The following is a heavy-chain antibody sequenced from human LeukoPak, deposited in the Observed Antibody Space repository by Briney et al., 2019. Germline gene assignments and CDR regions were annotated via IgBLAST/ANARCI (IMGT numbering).Heavy chain of an antibody. J-gene: IGHJ4*02. CDR3: AREGDDSSGSFDY. CDR1: GYTFTGYY. V-gene: IGHV1-2*02. Sequence: ASVKVSCKASGYTFTGYYMHWVRQAPGQGLEWMGWINPNSGGTNYAQKFQGRVTMTRDTSISTAYMELSRLRSDDTAVYYCAREGDDSSGSFDYWDQGTLVTVSS. D-gene: IGHD3-22*01. CDR2: INPNSGGT.